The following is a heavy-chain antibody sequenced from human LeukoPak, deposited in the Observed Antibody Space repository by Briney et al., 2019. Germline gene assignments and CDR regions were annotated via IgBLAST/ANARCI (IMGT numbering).Heavy chain of an antibody. J-gene: IGHJ4*02. Sequence: GGSLRLSCAASGFTFSSYAMTWVRQAPRKGLEWVSAISGSGGNTYYADSVKGRFTISRDNSKNTLYLQMNSLRADDTAVYYCAKTSGSYFDYWGQGTLVTVSS. D-gene: IGHD1-26*01. CDR2: ISGSGGNT. CDR1: GFTFSSYA. CDR3: AKTSGSYFDY. V-gene: IGHV3-23*01.